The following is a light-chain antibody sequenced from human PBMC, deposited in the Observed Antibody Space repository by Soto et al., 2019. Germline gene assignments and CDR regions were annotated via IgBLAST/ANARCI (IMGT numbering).Light chain of an antibody. V-gene: IGKV3-20*01. J-gene: IGKJ3*01. CDR2: GAS. CDR1: QSVSSSY. Sequence: EILLTQSPGTLSLSPGERATLSCRASQSVSSSYLAWYQQKPGQAPRLLIYGASSRATGIPDRFSGSGSGTDFTLTISRLEPEDFAAYYCQQYGSSPFTFGPGTKVDIK. CDR3: QQYGSSPFT.